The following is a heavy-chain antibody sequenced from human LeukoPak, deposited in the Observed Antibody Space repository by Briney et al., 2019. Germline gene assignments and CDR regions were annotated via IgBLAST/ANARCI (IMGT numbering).Heavy chain of an antibody. Sequence: GGSLRLSCAASGFTFSSYAMHWVRQAPGKGLEWVAVISYDGSNKYYADSVKGRFTISRDNSKNTLYLQMNSLRAEDTAVYYCARSDGQWLVNYYWGQETLVTVSS. V-gene: IGHV3-30-3*01. J-gene: IGHJ4*02. CDR1: GFTFSSYA. CDR2: ISYDGSNK. CDR3: ARSDGQWLVNYY. D-gene: IGHD6-19*01.